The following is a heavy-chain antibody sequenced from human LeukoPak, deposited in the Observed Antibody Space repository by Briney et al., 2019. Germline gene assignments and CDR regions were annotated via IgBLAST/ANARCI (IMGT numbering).Heavy chain of an antibody. CDR1: GFTFSSYA. CDR2: ISGSGGST. D-gene: IGHD3-9*01. CDR3: AKDKGHLRYFDWVWGYFDY. Sequence: PGGSLRLSCAASGFTFSSYAMSWVRQAPGKGLEWVSAISGSGGSTYYADSVKGRFTISRDNPKNTLYLQMNSLRAEDTAVYYCAKDKGHLRYFDWVWGYFDYWGQGTLVTVSS. J-gene: IGHJ4*02. V-gene: IGHV3-23*01.